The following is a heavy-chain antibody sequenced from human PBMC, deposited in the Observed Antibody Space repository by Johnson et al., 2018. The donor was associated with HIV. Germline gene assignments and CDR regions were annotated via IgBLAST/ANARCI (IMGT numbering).Heavy chain of an antibody. V-gene: IGHV3-30*03. CDR1: GFTFSSYG. Sequence: QVQLVESGGGVVQPGRSLRLSCAASGFTFSSYGMHWVRQAPGKGLEWVAVISYDGSNKYYADSVKGRFTISRDNSKNTLYLQMNSMRAEDTAVYYCARVPNDAFDIWGQGTMVTVSS. CDR2: ISYDGSNK. CDR3: ARVPNDAFDI. J-gene: IGHJ3*02.